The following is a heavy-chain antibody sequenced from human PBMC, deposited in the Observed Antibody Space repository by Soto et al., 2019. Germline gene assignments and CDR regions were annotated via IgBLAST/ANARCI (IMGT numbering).Heavy chain of an antibody. J-gene: IGHJ5*01. CDR1: GFTFNSYG. CDR2: ISYDGSNE. Sequence: QVQLVESGGGVVQPGTSLRLSCAASGFTFNSYGMHWVRQAPGKGLEWVAAISYDGSNEYYADSVKGRFTVSRDNSKNTVPLQMNSLRAEDTALYYCAKNYGGNSGWFESWGQGALVTVS. V-gene: IGHV3-30*18. CDR3: AKNYGGNSGWFES. D-gene: IGHD4-17*01.